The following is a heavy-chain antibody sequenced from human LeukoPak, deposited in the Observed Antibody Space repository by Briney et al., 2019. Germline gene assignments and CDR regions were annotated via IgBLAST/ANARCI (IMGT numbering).Heavy chain of an antibody. Sequence: GGSLRLSCAASGFTFSDYYMSWIRQAPGKGLEWVSYISSSGSTIYYADSVKGRFTISRDNAKNSLYLQMNSLRAEDTAVYYCHMKDYSPYYYMDVWGKGTTVTVSS. CDR3: HMKDYSPYYYMDV. J-gene: IGHJ6*03. D-gene: IGHD2-15*01. CDR2: ISSSGSTI. CDR1: GFTFSDYY. V-gene: IGHV3-11*04.